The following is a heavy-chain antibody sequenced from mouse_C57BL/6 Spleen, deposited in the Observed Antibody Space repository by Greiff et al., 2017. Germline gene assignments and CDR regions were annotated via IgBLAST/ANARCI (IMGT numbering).Heavy chain of an antibody. D-gene: IGHD1-1*01. CDR1: GYTFTSYW. CDR3: ARSVVRSYFDC. Sequence: QVQLQQPGAVLVKPGASVKLSCKASGYTFTSYWMQWVKQRPGQGLEWIGEIYPSDSYTNYNQKFKGKATLTVDTSSSTAYMQLSSLTSEDSAVYYWARSVVRSYFDCWGKGTTLTVSS. V-gene: IGHV1-50*01. J-gene: IGHJ2*01. CDR2: IYPSDSYT.